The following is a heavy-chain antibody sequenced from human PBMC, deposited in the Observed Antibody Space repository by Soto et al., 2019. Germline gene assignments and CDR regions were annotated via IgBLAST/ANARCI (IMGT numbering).Heavy chain of an antibody. V-gene: IGHV2-5*02. CDR3: AHRVLRTVFGLVTTTAIYFDF. D-gene: IGHD3-3*01. J-gene: IGHJ4*02. Sequence: QITLNESGPTLVKPTQTLTLTCTFSGFSLTTSGVGVGWIRQSPGKAPEWLALIYWDDDKRYSPSLKSRLTITKDTSKNQVVLTMANLDPADTVTYYCAHRVLRTVFGLVTTTAIYFDFWGQGTPVAVSS. CDR2: IYWDDDK. CDR1: GFSLTTSGVG.